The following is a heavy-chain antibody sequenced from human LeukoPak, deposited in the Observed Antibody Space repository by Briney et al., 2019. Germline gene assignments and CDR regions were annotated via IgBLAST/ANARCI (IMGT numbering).Heavy chain of an antibody. Sequence: ASVKVSCKASGYTFTDHYLHWLRQAPGQGLEYLGWINPNGGGTNFPQKFQGRVTLTIDTSVNTGYMEIAKLTSDDTAVYYCARIITSTWYNEFDCWGQGTLVAVSS. V-gene: IGHV1-2*02. CDR2: INPNGGGT. J-gene: IGHJ4*02. D-gene: IGHD1-14*01. CDR1: GYTFTDHY. CDR3: ARIITSTWYNEFDC.